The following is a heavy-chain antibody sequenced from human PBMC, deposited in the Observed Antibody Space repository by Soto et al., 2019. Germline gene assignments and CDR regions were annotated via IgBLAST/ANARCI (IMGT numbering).Heavy chain of an antibody. D-gene: IGHD2-8*01. CDR2: IIPIFGTA. CDR1: GGTFSSYA. Sequence: SVKVSCKASGGTFSSYAISWVRQAPRQGLEWMGGIIPIFGTANYAQKFQGRVTITADESTSTAYMELSSLRSEDTAVYYCARTYAMGSYYYYGMDVWGQGTTVTVSS. CDR3: ARTYAMGSYYYYGMDV. J-gene: IGHJ6*02. V-gene: IGHV1-69*13.